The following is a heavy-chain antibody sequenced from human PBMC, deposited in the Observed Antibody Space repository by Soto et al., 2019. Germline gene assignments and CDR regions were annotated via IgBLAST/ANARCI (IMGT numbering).Heavy chain of an antibody. Sequence: SQTLSVTCSVSGGSISNVNYYWSWIRQHPGKGLEWFGKIYNSGSTYYNPSLKSRVTISVDTSKNQFSLKLSSVTAADTAVYYCARSFSSWYWLDWGQGTLVTVSS. J-gene: IGHJ4*02. CDR3: ARSFSSWYWLD. CDR2: IYNSGST. CDR1: GGSISNVNYY. D-gene: IGHD6-13*01. V-gene: IGHV4-39*01.